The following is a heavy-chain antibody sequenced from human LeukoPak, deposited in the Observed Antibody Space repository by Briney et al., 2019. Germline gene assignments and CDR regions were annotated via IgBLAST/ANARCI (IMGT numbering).Heavy chain of an antibody. CDR3: ARELTVVVVPAAIFDY. D-gene: IGHD2-2*01. CDR2: IYYSGST. V-gene: IGHV4-39*07. CDR1: GGSVSSSSYY. Sequence: SETLSLTCTVSGGSVSSSSYYWGWIRQPPGKGLEWIGSIYYSGSTYFSPSLKSRVTISVDTSKNQFSLKLSSVTAADTAVYYCARELTVVVVPAAIFDYWGQGTLVTVSS. J-gene: IGHJ4*02.